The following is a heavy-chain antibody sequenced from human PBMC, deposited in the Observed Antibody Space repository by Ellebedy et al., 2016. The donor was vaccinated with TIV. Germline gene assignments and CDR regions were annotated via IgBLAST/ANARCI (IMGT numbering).Heavy chain of an antibody. CDR2: ISGSGGST. CDR3: ANQPYGSGSSLDY. Sequence: GESLKISXAASGFTFSSYAMSWVRQAPGKGLEWVSAISGSGGSTYYADSVKGRFTISRDNSKNTLYLQMNSLRAEDTGVYYCANQPYGSGSSLDYWGQGGLVTVSS. J-gene: IGHJ4*02. V-gene: IGHV3-23*01. D-gene: IGHD3-10*01. CDR1: GFTFSSYA.